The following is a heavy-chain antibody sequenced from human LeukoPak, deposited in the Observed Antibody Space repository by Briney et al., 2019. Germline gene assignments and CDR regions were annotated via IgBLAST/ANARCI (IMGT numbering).Heavy chain of an antibody. CDR3: ARLDGAIDY. CDR1: GFTFSSYA. J-gene: IGHJ4*02. CDR2: ISSNGGST. V-gene: IGHV3-64*01. Sequence: GGSLRLSCAASGFTFSSYAMRWVRQAPGKGLEYVSAISSNGGSTYYANSVKGRFTISRGNSKNTLYLQMGSLRAEDMAVYYCARLDGAIDYWGQGTLVTVSS. D-gene: IGHD3/OR15-3a*01.